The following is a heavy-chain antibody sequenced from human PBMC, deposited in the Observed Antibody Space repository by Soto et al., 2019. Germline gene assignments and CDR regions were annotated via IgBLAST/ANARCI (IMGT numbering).Heavy chain of an antibody. Sequence: QVPLQQWGAGLLKPSETLSRTCAVNGGFCSGYNWSWIRQPPGKGLEWIGEINHSGSTNCNPSPKSTVAISVETSKNQSSLKMSSVTAADTAEYYGARTNSGSNRYYFDYWGQGTLVTVS. V-gene: IGHV4-34*01. CDR2: INHSGST. J-gene: IGHJ4*02. CDR3: ARTNSGSNRYYFDY. CDR1: GGFCSGYN. D-gene: IGHD1-26*01.